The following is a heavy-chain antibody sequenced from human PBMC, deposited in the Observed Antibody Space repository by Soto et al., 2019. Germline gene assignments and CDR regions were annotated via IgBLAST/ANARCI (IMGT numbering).Heavy chain of an antibody. J-gene: IGHJ4*02. CDR3: AKDSVPSTLVVVAAIHDSSASGRDY. CDR2: ISGSGGST. Sequence: EVQLLESGGGLVQPGGSLRLSCAASGFTFSSYAMSWVRQAPGKGLEWVSAISGSGGSTYYADSVKGRFTISRDNSKNTLYLQMTSLRAEDTAVYYCAKDSVPSTLVVVAAIHDSSASGRDYWGQGTLVTVSS. V-gene: IGHV3-23*01. D-gene: IGHD2-15*01. CDR1: GFTFSSYA.